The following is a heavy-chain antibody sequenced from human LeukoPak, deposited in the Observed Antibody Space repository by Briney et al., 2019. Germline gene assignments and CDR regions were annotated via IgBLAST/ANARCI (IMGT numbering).Heavy chain of an antibody. CDR1: GYSFTSYW. CDR3: ARRRDLYSGSYYPFDY. J-gene: IGHJ4*02. Sequence: GESLKISCEGSGYSFTSYWIGWVRQMPGKGLEWMGIIYPGDSDTRYSPSFQGQVTISADKSINTAYLQWSSLKASDIAMYYCARRRDLYSGSYYPFDYWGPGTLVTVSS. CDR2: IYPGDSDT. D-gene: IGHD1-26*01. V-gene: IGHV5-51*01.